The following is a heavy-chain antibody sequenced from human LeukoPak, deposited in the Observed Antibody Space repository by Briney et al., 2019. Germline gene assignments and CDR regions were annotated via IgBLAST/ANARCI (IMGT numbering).Heavy chain of an antibody. J-gene: IGHJ4*02. V-gene: IGHV3-30*18. CDR3: AKGYSSSWSFFDY. Sequence: GGSLRLSCAASGFTFSSYGMHWVRQAPGKGLEWVAVISYDGSNKYYADSVKGRFTISRDNSKNTLYLQMNSLRAEDTAVYYCAKGYSSSWSFFDYWGQGTLVTVSS. CDR1: GFTFSSYG. D-gene: IGHD6-13*01. CDR2: ISYDGSNK.